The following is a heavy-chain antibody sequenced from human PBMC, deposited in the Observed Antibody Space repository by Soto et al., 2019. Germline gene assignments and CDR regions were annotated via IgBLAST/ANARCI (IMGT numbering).Heavy chain of an antibody. J-gene: IGHJ4*02. D-gene: IGHD3-3*01. V-gene: IGHV1-69*02. CDR3: VLVGPHNQWSGYYAYGKFDY. CDR1: GGTFSSYT. CDR2: IIPILGIA. Sequence: SVKVSRKASGGTFSSYTISWVRQAPGQGREWMGRIIPILGIANYAQKFQGRVTLTADKSTSSAYMELSSLRSDDTAVYYCVLVGPHNQWSGYYAYGKFDYWGQGTLVTVSS.